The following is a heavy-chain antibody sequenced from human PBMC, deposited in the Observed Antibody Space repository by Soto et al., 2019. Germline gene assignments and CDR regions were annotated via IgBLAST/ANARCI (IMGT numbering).Heavy chain of an antibody. CDR3: AREEELTTVTTDYYYYMDV. J-gene: IGHJ6*03. CDR2: ISGSGGST. V-gene: IGHV3-23*01. D-gene: IGHD4-17*01. Sequence: GSLRLSCAASGFAFGSSAMSWVRQAPGKGLEWVSAISGSGGSTYYADSVKGRFTISRDNSKNTLYLQMNSLRAEDTAVYYCAREEELTTVTTDYYYYMDVWGKGTTVTVSS. CDR1: GFAFGSSA.